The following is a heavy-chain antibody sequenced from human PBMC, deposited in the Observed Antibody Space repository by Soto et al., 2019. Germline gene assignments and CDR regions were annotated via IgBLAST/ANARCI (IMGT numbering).Heavy chain of an antibody. D-gene: IGHD3-22*01. CDR2: INPSGGST. Sequence: ASVKVSCKASGYTFTSYYMHWVRQAPGQGLEWMGIINPSGGSTSYAQKFQGRVTMTRDTSTSTVYTELSSLRSEDTAVYYCASHSDGDSSGYYYYYGMDVWGQGTTVTVSS. V-gene: IGHV1-46*01. J-gene: IGHJ6*02. CDR3: ASHSDGDSSGYYYYYGMDV. CDR1: GYTFTSYY.